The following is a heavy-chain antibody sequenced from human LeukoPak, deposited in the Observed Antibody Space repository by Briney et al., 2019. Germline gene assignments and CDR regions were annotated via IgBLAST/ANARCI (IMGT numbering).Heavy chain of an antibody. CDR2: ISYDGSNK. D-gene: IGHD3-10*01. V-gene: IGHV3-30*18. CDR1: GFTFSSYG. CDR3: AKDRVVRGVIDY. Sequence: GGSLRLSCAASGFTFSSYGMHWVRQAPGKGLEWVAVISYDGSNKYYADSVKGRFTISRDNSKNTLYLQMNSLRAEDTAVYYCAKDRVVRGVIDYWGQGTLVTVSS. J-gene: IGHJ4*02.